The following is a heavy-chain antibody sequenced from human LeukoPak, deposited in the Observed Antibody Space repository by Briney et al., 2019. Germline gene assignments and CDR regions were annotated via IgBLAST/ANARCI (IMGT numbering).Heavy chain of an antibody. CDR3: AGGPLGGYSSGWSDY. CDR2: IKQDESEK. Sequence: GGSLRLSCVASGFTFSNYWMSWVRQAPGKGLEWVANIKQDESEKYYVDSVKGRFTISRDNAKNLLYLQMNSLRAEDTAVYYCAGGPLGGYSSGWSDYWGQGTLVTVSS. V-gene: IGHV3-7*01. D-gene: IGHD6-19*01. CDR1: GFTFSNYW. J-gene: IGHJ4*02.